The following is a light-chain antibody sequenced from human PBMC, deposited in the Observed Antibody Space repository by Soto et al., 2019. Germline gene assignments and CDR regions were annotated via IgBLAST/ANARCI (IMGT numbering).Light chain of an antibody. V-gene: IGKV3-20*01. Sequence: EIVLTQSPATLSSSPGERATLSCWASQSVTSSYLAWYQQKPGQAPRLLIYGASSRATGIPDRFSGSGSGTDFSLTINRLEPEDFAVYYCQQYGSSITFGQGTRLEIK. CDR1: QSVTSSY. CDR2: GAS. CDR3: QQYGSSIT. J-gene: IGKJ5*01.